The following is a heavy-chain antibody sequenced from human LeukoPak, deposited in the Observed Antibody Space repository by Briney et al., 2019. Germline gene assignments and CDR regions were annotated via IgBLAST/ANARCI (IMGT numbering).Heavy chain of an antibody. CDR1: GGSISSSSYY. V-gene: IGHV4-39*01. CDR3: ARLVGRSSSWYDRVSYYYMDV. Sequence: SETLSLTCTVSGGSISSSSYYWGWIRQPPGKGLEWTGSIYYSGSTYYNPSLKSRVTISVDTSKNQFSLKLSSVTAADTAVYYCARLVGRSSSWYDRVSYYYMDVWGKGTTVTISS. D-gene: IGHD6-13*01. CDR2: IYYSGST. J-gene: IGHJ6*03.